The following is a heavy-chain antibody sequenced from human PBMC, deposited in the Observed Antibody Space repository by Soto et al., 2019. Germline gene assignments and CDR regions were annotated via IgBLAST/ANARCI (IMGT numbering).Heavy chain of an antibody. Sequence: PGGSLRLSCAASGFTFSNYAMTWVRQAPGKGLEWVSGLNGRGGSTSSADSVKGRFAISRDNSKNTLDLQMNSLRDGDTAVYYCARGFSAGKGSPPDYWGQGTLVTVSS. CDR1: GFTFSNYA. CDR3: ARGFSAGKGSPPDY. V-gene: IGHV3-23*01. D-gene: IGHD3-10*01. J-gene: IGHJ4*02. CDR2: LNGRGGST.